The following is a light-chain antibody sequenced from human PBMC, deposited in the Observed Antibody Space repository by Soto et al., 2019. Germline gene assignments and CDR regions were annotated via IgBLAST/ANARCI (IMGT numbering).Light chain of an antibody. CDR1: QSVNSNY. CDR2: GAS. Sequence: IVLTQSPGTLSLSPGERATLSCRASQSVNSNYLAWYQQKPGQAPRLLIFGASSRATGIPDRFSGSGSGNVFSLAISRLEPEDFAVYYCQQYGNSRLTFGGGTKVEIK. V-gene: IGKV3-20*01. CDR3: QQYGNSRLT. J-gene: IGKJ4*01.